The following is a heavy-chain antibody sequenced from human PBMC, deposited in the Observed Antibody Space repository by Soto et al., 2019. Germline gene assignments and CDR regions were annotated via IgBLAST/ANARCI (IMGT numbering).Heavy chain of an antibody. D-gene: IGHD1-26*01. CDR2: ISSSSSNI. J-gene: IGHJ4*02. Sequence: GGSLRLSCAASGFTFSSYSMNWVRQAPGKGLEWVSSISSSSSNIYYADSVKGRFTISRDNARNMLYLQMNSLRAEDTAVYYCARDGVGSTAYFGYFDYWGLGTLVTVSS. CDR1: GFTFSSYS. CDR3: ARDGVGSTAYFGYFDY. V-gene: IGHV3-21*01.